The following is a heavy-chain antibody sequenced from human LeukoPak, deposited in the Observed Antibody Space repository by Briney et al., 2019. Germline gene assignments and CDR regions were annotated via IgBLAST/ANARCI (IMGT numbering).Heavy chain of an antibody. V-gene: IGHV4-4*07. Sequence: SETLSLTCTVSGGSTSGYYWTWIRQPAGRGLEWIGRIYSSGNTNYNPSLKSRVTLSVDTSKNEFSLKLGSVTAADTAVYYCARGNYDSSGRRLDYWGQGTLVTVSS. D-gene: IGHD3-22*01. J-gene: IGHJ4*02. CDR1: GGSTSGYY. CDR3: ARGNYDSSGRRLDY. CDR2: IYSSGNT.